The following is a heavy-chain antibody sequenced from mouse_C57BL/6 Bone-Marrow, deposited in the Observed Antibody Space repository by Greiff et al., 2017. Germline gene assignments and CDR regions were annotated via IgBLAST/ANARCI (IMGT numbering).Heavy chain of an antibody. CDR2: ISDGGSYT. J-gene: IGHJ1*03. CDR3: ARGRTIVTYWYFDV. D-gene: IGHD2-5*01. V-gene: IGHV5-4*03. Sequence: EVMLVESGGGLVKPGGSLKLSCAASGFTFSSYAMSWVRQTPEKRLEWVATISDGGSYTYYPDNVKGRFTISRDNSKNNPYLQMSHLKSEDTAMYYCARGRTIVTYWYFDVWGTGTTVTVSS. CDR1: GFTFSSYA.